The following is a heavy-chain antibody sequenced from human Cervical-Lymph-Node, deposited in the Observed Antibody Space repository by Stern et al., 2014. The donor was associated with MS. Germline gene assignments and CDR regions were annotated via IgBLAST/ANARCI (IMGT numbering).Heavy chain of an antibody. CDR3: ASTYYYLSSGYYQFDP. D-gene: IGHD3-22*01. V-gene: IGHV4-61*08. CDR2: IYHNGRT. Sequence: QVQLVQSGPGLVKPSETLSLTCVVSGASVSSIEHYWTWIRQPPGKPLEWIGFIYHNGRTEYSPSLKTRVSISLDKSKDQFSLKLSSVTAADTAIYYCASTYYYLSSGYYQFDPWGQGTLVSVSS. J-gene: IGHJ5*02. CDR1: GASVSSIEHY.